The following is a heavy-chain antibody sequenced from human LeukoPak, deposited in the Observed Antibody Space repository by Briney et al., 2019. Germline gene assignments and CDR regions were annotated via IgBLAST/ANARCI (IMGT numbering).Heavy chain of an antibody. D-gene: IGHD5/OR15-5a*01. J-gene: IGHJ4*02. V-gene: IGHV3-7*01. CDR3: ARINSVNYYFDY. CDR2: IKLDGSET. Sequence: GGSLRLSCAASGFTFSSYWMTWVRQSPGKGLEWVANIKLDGSETYYVDSVKGRFTIYRDNAKNSLYLQMNSLRAEDMAVYYCARINSVNYYFDYWGQGTLVTVSS. CDR1: GFTFSSYW.